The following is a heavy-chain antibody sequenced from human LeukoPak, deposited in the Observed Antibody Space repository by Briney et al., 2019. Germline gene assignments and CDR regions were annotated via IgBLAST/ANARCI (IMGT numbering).Heavy chain of an antibody. J-gene: IGHJ1*01. V-gene: IGHV3-23*03. CDR3: ASARESCIGSSCYEYFHH. CDR2: FYSPGST. D-gene: IGHD2-2*01. CDR1: GLTFSRYA. Sequence: GGSLRLSCAATGLTFSRYAMSWVRQAPGRGLEWVSVFYSPGSTYYADSVHGRFTISRDTSLNTLFLQMNSLRVEDTAVYYCASARESCIGSSCYEYFHHWGQGTPLTVSS.